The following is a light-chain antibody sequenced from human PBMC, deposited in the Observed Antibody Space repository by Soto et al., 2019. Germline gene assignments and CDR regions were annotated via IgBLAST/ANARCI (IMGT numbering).Light chain of an antibody. CDR2: GNS. J-gene: IGLJ3*02. CDR3: QSYYSRLTSWV. V-gene: IGLV1-40*01. CDR1: SSNIGAGYD. Sequence: QSVLTQPPSVSGAPGQRVTISCTESSSNIGAGYDVHWYQQLPGTAPKLLIYGNSNRPSGVPDRLSGSKSGTSASLAITGLHAEDDADYYCQSYYSRLTSWVFGGGTNLTVL.